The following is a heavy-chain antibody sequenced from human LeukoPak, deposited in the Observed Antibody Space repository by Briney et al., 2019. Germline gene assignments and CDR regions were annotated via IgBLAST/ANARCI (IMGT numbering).Heavy chain of an antibody. CDR3: AKSCRGIAVAAFDI. D-gene: IGHD6-19*01. J-gene: IGHJ3*02. Sequence: GGSLRLSCAASGFTVSSNYMSWVRQAPGKGLEWVSVIYSDGSTYYADSVKGRFTISRDNSKNTVYLQMNILGAEDTAVYYCAKSCRGIAVAAFDIWGQGTMVTVSS. CDR1: GFTVSSNY. V-gene: IGHV3-66*01. CDR2: IYSDGST.